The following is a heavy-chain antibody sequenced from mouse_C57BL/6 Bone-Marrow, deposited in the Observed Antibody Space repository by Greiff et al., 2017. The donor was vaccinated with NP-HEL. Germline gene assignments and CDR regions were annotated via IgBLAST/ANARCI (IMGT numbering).Heavy chain of an antibody. Sequence: VQRVESGAELVRPGTSVKVSCKASGYAFTNYLIEWVKQRPGQGLEWIGVINPGSGGTNYNEKFKGKATLTADKSSSTAYMQLSSLTSEDSAVYFCARRYYGSSPWFAYWGQGTLVTVSA. D-gene: IGHD1-1*01. V-gene: IGHV1-54*01. CDR1: GYAFTNYL. J-gene: IGHJ3*01. CDR2: INPGSGGT. CDR3: ARRYYGSSPWFAY.